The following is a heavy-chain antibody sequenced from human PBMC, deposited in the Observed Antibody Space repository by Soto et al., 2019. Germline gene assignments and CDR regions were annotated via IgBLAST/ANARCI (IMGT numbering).Heavy chain of an antibody. CDR1: GFSFSADGVG. J-gene: IGHJ3*01. Sequence: QITLKESGPTLVKPTQTLTLTCIFSGFSFSADGVGVGWLRQPPGKALEWLALIYWDDDPRYRPSLKSRLTITKDSSKNQVVLTLTNMDPLDTATYYCAHAFGGTSWPNDAFDVWGQGTVVTVSS. CDR2: IYWDDDP. CDR3: AHAFGGTSWPNDAFDV. V-gene: IGHV2-5*02. D-gene: IGHD3-16*01.